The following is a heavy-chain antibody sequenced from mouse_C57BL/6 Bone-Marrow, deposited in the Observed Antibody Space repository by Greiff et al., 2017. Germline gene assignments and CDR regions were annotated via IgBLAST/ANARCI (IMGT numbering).Heavy chain of an antibody. CDR3: AREKGYGCLCYFDY. CDR2: IYPRDGST. V-gene: IGHV1-78*01. Sequence: QVQLQQSDAELVKPGASVKISCKASGYTFTDYTIHWMKQRPEQGLEWIGYIYPRDGSTKYNEKFKGKATLTADKSSSTAYMQLNSLTSEDSAVYFCAREKGYGCLCYFDYWGQGTTLTVSS. CDR1: GYTFTDYT. D-gene: IGHD2-2*01. J-gene: IGHJ2*01.